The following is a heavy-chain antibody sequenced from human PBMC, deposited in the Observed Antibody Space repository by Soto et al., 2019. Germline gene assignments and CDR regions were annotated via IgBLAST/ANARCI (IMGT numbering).Heavy chain of an antibody. D-gene: IGHD3-22*01. CDR1: GFSFSSYA. Sequence: HPGGSLRLSCAASGFSFSSYAMQWVRQAPGKGLDWVSAINGAGVNTYYAGSVKGRFTISRDNSQNTLHLHMNSLRAEDTAVYYCALSSGPVQYWGLGTLVTVSS. CDR2: INGAGVNT. J-gene: IGHJ4*02. V-gene: IGHV3-23*01. CDR3: ALSSGPVQY.